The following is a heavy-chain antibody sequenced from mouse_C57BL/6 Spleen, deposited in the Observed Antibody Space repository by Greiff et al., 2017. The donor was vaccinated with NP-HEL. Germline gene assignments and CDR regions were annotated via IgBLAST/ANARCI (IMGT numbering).Heavy chain of an antibody. CDR1: GFSLSTSGMG. D-gene: IGHD1-1*01. CDR2: IYWDDDK. Sequence: QVQLKESGPGILQSSQTLSLTCSFSGFSLSTSGMGVSWIRQPSGKGLEWLAHIYWDDDKRYNPSLKSRLTISKDTSRNQVFLKITSVDTADTATYYCARDGSSPLDYWGQGTTLTVSS. V-gene: IGHV8-12*01. J-gene: IGHJ2*01. CDR3: ARDGSSPLDY.